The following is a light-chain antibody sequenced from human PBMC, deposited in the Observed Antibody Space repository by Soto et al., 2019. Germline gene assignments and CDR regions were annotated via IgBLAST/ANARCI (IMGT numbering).Light chain of an antibody. CDR3: QQRNIWPPVT. CDR1: QSLAGNY. V-gene: IGKV3D-20*02. CDR2: GAS. Sequence: DIVLTQSPGTLYLSPGETATLSCRASQSLAGNYLAWYQQKPGQAPRLLISGASSRATGIPDRFSGSGSGTHFTITISGLEPEDFAVYYCQQRNIWPPVTFGQGKRLEI. J-gene: IGKJ5*01.